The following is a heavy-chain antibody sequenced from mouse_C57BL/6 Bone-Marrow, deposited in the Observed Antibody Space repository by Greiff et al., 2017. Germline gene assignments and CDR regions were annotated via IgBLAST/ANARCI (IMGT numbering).Heavy chain of an antibody. CDR3: ARDGYYFLDYAMDY. D-gene: IGHD2-3*01. CDR2: IYPRSGNT. J-gene: IGHJ4*01. Sequence: QVQLKESGAELARPGASVKLSCKASGYTFTSYGISWVKQRTGQGLEWIGEIYPRSGNTYYNEKFKGKATLTADKSSSTAYMELRRLTSEDSAVYFCARDGYYFLDYAMDYWGKGTSVTVSS. CDR1: GYTFTSYG. V-gene: IGHV1-81*01.